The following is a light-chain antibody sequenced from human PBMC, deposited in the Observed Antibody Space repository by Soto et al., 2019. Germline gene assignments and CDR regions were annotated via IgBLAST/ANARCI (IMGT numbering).Light chain of an antibody. CDR2: GAS. Sequence: EIVLTQSPGTLSLSPGERATLSCRASQRVGSNYLAWYQRTPGQPPRLLIYGASARATGIADRFSGSGSGTDFTLTINGLEPEDFAVYYCQQYSASPWTFGQGTKVDIK. CDR3: QQYSASPWT. V-gene: IGKV3-20*01. J-gene: IGKJ1*01. CDR1: QRVGSNY.